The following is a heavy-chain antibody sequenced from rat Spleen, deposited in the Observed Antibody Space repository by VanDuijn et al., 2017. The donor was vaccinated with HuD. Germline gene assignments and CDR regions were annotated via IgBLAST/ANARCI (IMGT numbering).Heavy chain of an antibody. J-gene: IGHJ3*01. CDR3: ARDIYGGYSELGYFAY. D-gene: IGHD1-11*01. Sequence: EVQLVESGGGLVQPGRSLKLSCAASGFTFSDYYMAWVRQAPKKGLEWVESISYEGSSTYYGDSVKGRFTISRDNAKSTLYLQMDSLRSEDTATYFCARDIYGGYSELGYFAYWGQGTLVTVSS. V-gene: IGHV5-22*01. CDR2: ISYEGSST. CDR1: GFTFSDYY.